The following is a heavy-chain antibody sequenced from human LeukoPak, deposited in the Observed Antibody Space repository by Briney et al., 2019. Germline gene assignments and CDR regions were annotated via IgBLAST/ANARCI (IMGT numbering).Heavy chain of an antibody. CDR1: GGSISSSSYY. CDR2: IYYSGST. Sequence: ASETLSLTCTASGGSISSSSYYWGWIRQPPGKGLERIGSIYYSGSTYYNPSLKSRVTISVDTSKNQFSLKLSSVTAADTAVYYCARRDYLDHFYYIDVWDKGNTVTVSS. V-gene: IGHV4-39*01. J-gene: IGHJ6*03. CDR3: ARRDYLDHFYYIDV. D-gene: IGHD3-10*01.